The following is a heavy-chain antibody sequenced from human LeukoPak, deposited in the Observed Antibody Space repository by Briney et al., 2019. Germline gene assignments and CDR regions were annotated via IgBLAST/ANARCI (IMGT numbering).Heavy chain of an antibody. J-gene: IGHJ4*02. CDR1: GGSVSSSSYY. CDR2: IYYSGST. Sequence: PSETLSLTCTVSGGSVSSSSYYWGWIRQPPGKGLEWIGSIYYSGSTYYNPSLKSRVTISVDTSKNQFSLKLSSVTAADTAVYYCARTGYTVALDYWGQGTLVTVSS. V-gene: IGHV4-39*01. CDR3: ARTGYTVALDY. D-gene: IGHD4-23*01.